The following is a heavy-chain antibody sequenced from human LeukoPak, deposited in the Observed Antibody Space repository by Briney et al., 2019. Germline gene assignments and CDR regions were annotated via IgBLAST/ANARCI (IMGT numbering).Heavy chain of an antibody. Sequence: GGSLRLSCAASGFTFSSYWMHWVRQAPGKGLEWVSRINTDGSVTSYADSVKGRFTISRDNAQNTLYLQMNSLTAEDTAVYYCARDDEWGQGILVTVSS. CDR2: INTDGSVT. CDR1: GFTFSSYW. V-gene: IGHV3-74*01. CDR3: ARDDE. J-gene: IGHJ4*02.